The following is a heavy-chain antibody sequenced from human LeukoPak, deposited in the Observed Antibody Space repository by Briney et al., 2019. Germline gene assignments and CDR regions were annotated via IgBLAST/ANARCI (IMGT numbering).Heavy chain of an antibody. Sequence: SQTLSLTCTVSGGSISSGDYYWSWIRRPPGKGLEWIGYIYYSGSTYYNPSLKSRVTISVDTSKNQFSLKLSSVTAADTAVYYCARVQSQALRYFDWLLDYWGQGTLVTVSS. CDR3: ARVQSQALRYFDWLLDY. CDR2: IYYSGST. J-gene: IGHJ4*02. CDR1: GGSISSGDYY. D-gene: IGHD3-9*01. V-gene: IGHV4-30-4*01.